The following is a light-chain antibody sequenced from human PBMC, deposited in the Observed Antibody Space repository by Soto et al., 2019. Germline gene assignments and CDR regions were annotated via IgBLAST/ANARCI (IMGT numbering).Light chain of an antibody. CDR1: QSVDSIY. CDR2: GAS. V-gene: IGKV3-20*01. CDR3: QQYGSSPLT. J-gene: IGKJ4*01. Sequence: EIVLTQSPGTLSLAPGDRATLSCRASQSVDSIYLAWYQQKPGQAPRLLIFGASRRATGIPDRFSGSGSGTDFTLTISRLEPEDFAVYYCQQYGSSPLTFGGGTKVEIK.